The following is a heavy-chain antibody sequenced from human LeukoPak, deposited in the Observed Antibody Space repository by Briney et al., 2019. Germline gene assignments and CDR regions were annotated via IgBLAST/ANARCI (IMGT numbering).Heavy chain of an antibody. CDR1: GGSISSYY. CDR2: IYYSGST. Sequence: PSGTLSLTCAVSGGSISSYYWSWIRQPPGKGLEWIGYIYYSGSTNYNPSLKSRVTISVDTSKNQFSLKLSSVTAADTAVYYCARHASAGLLWPPETYFDYWGQGTLVTVSS. V-gene: IGHV4-59*08. CDR3: ARHASAGLLWPPETYFDY. J-gene: IGHJ4*02. D-gene: IGHD3-10*01.